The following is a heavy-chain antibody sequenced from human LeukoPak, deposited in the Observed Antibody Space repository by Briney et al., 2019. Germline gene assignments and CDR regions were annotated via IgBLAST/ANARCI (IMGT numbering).Heavy chain of an antibody. J-gene: IGHJ5*02. CDR2: IYYSGST. Sequence: SETLSLTCTVSGGSISSYYWSWIRQPPGKGLEWIGYIYYSGSTNYNPSLKSRVTISVDTSKNQFSLKLSSVTATDTAVYYCARVRRYYYDSSGYYYYSWFDPWGQGTLVTVSS. D-gene: IGHD3-22*01. CDR3: ARVRRYYYDSSGYYYYSWFDP. V-gene: IGHV4-59*01. CDR1: GGSISSYY.